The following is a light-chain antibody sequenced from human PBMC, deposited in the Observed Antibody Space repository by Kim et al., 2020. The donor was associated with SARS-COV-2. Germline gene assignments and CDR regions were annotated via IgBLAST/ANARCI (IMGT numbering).Light chain of an antibody. CDR3: TSYAGSNNLDV. V-gene: IGLV2-8*01. Sequence: SHAISCTGASSGIGAYKEITWYQQHPRKAPKLMIYEVNRRPSGVPYRFSGSKSGNTASLTVSGLQAEDEADYYCTSYAGSNNLDVFGTGTKVTVL. CDR1: SSGIGAYKE. J-gene: IGLJ1*01. CDR2: EVN.